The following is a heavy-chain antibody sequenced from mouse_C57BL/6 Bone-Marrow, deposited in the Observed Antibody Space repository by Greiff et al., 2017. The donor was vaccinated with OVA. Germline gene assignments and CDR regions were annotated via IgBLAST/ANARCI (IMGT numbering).Heavy chain of an antibody. Sequence: QVQLQQSGTELVKPGASVKISCKASGYAFSSSWMNWVKQRPGQGLEWIGRIYPGDGDTNYNGKFKGKATLTADKSSSTAYMQLSSLTSEDSAVYFCARQGLRLWYFDVWGTGTTVTVSS. J-gene: IGHJ1*03. CDR3: ARQGLRLWYFDV. CDR2: IYPGDGDT. CDR1: GYAFSSSW. V-gene: IGHV1-82*01. D-gene: IGHD2-4*01.